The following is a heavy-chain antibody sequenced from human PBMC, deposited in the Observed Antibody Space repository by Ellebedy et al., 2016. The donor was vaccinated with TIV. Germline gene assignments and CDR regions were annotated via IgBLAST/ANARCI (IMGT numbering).Heavy chain of an antibody. V-gene: IGHV5-51*01. Sequence: GESLKISCQGSGYSFTSYWIGWVRQMPGKGLEWMGIIYPGDSDTRYSPSFQGQVTISADKSISTAYLQWSSLKASDTAMYYCARRRYCRGGSCIGGWFDPWGQGTLVTVAS. CDR3: ARRRYCRGGSCIGGWFDP. J-gene: IGHJ5*02. D-gene: IGHD2-15*01. CDR2: IYPGDSDT. CDR1: GYSFTSYW.